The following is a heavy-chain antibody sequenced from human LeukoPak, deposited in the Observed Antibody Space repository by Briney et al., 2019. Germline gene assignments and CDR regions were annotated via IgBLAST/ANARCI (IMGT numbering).Heavy chain of an antibody. CDR3: VSFYETY. Sequence: GGSLRLSCAASGNYWMHWVRQAPGKGLVWVSHINSDGSWTSYADSVKGRFTITKDNAKNTVYLQMNNLRAEDTAVYYCVSFYETYWGRGTLVTVSS. D-gene: IGHD2-2*01. V-gene: IGHV3-74*01. CDR2: INSDGSWT. CDR1: GNYW. J-gene: IGHJ4*02.